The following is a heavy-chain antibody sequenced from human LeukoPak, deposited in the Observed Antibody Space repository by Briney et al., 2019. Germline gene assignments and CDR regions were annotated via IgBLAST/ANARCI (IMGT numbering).Heavy chain of an antibody. Sequence: GGSLRLSCAASGFTFSSYAMSWVRQAPGKGLEWVSVIYSGGSTYYADSVKGRFTISRDNSKNTLYLQMNSLRAEDTAVYYCARDLTISKVRYYYGMDVWGQGTTVTVSS. J-gene: IGHJ6*02. V-gene: IGHV3-66*01. D-gene: IGHD3-3*01. CDR1: GFTFSSYA. CDR2: IYSGGST. CDR3: ARDLTISKVRYYYGMDV.